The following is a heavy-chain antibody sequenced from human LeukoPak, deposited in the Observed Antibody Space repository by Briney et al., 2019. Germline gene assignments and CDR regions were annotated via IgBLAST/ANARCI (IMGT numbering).Heavy chain of an antibody. Sequence: PGRSLRLSCAASGFTFSSYAMSWVRQAPGKGLEWVSAISGSGGSTYYADSVKGRFTISRDNSKNTLYLQMNSLRAEDTAVYYCAKDLASHYYDSSGSTPYFDYWGQGTLVTVSS. V-gene: IGHV3-23*01. CDR1: GFTFSSYA. CDR2: ISGSGGST. CDR3: AKDLASHYYDSSGSTPYFDY. D-gene: IGHD3-22*01. J-gene: IGHJ4*02.